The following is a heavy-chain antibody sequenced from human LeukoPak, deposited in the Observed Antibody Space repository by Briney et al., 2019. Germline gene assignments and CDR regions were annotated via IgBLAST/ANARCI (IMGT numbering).Heavy chain of an antibody. J-gene: IGHJ4*02. V-gene: IGHV1-69*01. CDR1: GGTFSSYA. CDR3: ASNMGGTAMARGRLGY. CDR2: IIPIFGTA. D-gene: IGHD5-18*01. Sequence: SVKVSCKASGGTFSSYAISWVRQAPGQGLEWMGGIIPIFGTANYAQKFQGRVTITADESTSTAYMELSSLRSEDTAVYYCASNMGGTAMARGRLGYWGQGTLVTVSS.